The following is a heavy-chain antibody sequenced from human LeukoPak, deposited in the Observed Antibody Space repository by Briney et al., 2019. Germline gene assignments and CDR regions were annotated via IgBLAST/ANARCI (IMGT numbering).Heavy chain of an antibody. CDR3: ARIRDGYNDAYDI. V-gene: IGHV1-46*01. CDR1: GYTFTSYY. J-gene: IGHJ3*02. Sequence: AASVKVSCKASGYTFTSYYIHLVRQAPGQGFEWMAIINPSDGSTTNSQKFQGRVTMTRDTSTSTVYMELSGLRSEDTALYYCARIRDGYNDAYDIWGQGTMVTVSS. CDR2: INPSDGST. D-gene: IGHD5-24*01.